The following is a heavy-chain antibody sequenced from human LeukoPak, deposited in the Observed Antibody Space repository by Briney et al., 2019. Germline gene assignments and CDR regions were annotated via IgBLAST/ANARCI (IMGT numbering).Heavy chain of an antibody. V-gene: IGHV4-30-4*08. CDR3: ARVAATFYYYMDV. D-gene: IGHD2-15*01. CDR1: GGSFSGYY. J-gene: IGHJ6*03. Sequence: SETLSLTCAVYGGSFSGYYWSWIRQPPGKGLEWIGYIYYSGSTYYNPSLKSRVTISVDTSKNQFSLKLSSVTAADTAVYYCARVAATFYYYMDVWGKGTTVTVSS. CDR2: IYYSGST.